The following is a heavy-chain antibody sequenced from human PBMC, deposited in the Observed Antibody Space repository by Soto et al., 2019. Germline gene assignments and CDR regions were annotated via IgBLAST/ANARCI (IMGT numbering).Heavy chain of an antibody. CDR1: GYTLTELS. D-gene: IGHD3-10*01. J-gene: IGHJ6*02. CDR3: ATCVLGLITMVRGVKPYYYYYGMDV. CDR2: FDPEDGET. Sequence: ASVKVSCKVSGYTLTELSMHWVRQAPGKGLEWMGGFDPEDGETIYAQKFQGRVTMTEDTSTDTAYMELSSLRSEDTAVYYCATCVLGLITMVRGVKPYYYYYGMDVWGQGTTVTVSS. V-gene: IGHV1-24*01.